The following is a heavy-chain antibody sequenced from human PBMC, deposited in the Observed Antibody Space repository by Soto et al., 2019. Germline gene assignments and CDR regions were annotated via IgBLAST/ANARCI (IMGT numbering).Heavy chain of an antibody. J-gene: IGHJ4*01. Sequence: SGKVSCKASGGSFSRYIIWLRQAPGQGLEWKGGIILIFGTANYAQKFQGRVTITADKSTGTVYLELRSLRSEDTAMYYCAIEGYRSSYFDYCGHVTLLTGSS. CDR1: GGSFSRY. V-gene: IGHV1-69*06. D-gene: IGHD5-18*01. CDR2: IILIFGTA. CDR3: AIEGYRSSYFDY.